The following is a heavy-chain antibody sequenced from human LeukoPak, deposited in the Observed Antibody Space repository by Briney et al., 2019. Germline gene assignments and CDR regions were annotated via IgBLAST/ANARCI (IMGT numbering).Heavy chain of an antibody. CDR1: GFTFDDYA. CDR3: AKRVPYSSSWYYFDY. Sequence: PGGSLRLSCAASGFTFDDYAMHWVRQAPGKGLEWVSGISWNSGSIGYADSVKGRFTISRDNSKNTLYLQMNSLRAEDTAVYYCAKRVPYSSSWYYFDYWGQGTLVTVSS. J-gene: IGHJ4*02. CDR2: ISWNSGSI. D-gene: IGHD6-13*01. V-gene: IGHV3-9*01.